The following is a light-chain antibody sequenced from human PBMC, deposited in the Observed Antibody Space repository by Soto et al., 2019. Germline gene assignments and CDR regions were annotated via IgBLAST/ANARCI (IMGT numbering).Light chain of an antibody. Sequence: QSVLTQPASVSGSPGQSITISCTGTSSDVGGYNYVSWYQQHPGKAPKLMIYEVSNRPSGVSNRFSGSKSGNTASLTISGLQADHEADYYCSSYTSSSPYVFGTGTKLTVL. CDR2: EVS. V-gene: IGLV2-14*01. CDR3: SSYTSSSPYV. CDR1: SSDVGGYNY. J-gene: IGLJ1*01.